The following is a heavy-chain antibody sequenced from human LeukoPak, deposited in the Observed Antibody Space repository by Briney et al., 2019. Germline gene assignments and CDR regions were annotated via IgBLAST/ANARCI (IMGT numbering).Heavy chain of an antibody. J-gene: IGHJ4*02. CDR2: VSFEGSNK. CDR3: AKDMGYYYGSGSYPPENDY. D-gene: IGHD3-10*01. V-gene: IGHV3-30*18. Sequence: GGSLRLSCAASGFTFSRYGMHWVRQAPGKGLEWVAVVSFEGSNKYYADSVEGRFTISRDNSKNTLSLQMNSLRAEDTAVYYCAKDMGYYYGSGSYPPENDYWGQGTLVTVSS. CDR1: GFTFSRYG.